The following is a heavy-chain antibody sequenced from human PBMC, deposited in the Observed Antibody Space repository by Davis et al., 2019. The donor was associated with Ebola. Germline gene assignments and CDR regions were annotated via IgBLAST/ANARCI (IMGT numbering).Heavy chain of an antibody. V-gene: IGHV4-34*01. CDR1: GGSISSYY. J-gene: IGHJ4*02. CDR2: INHSGST. Sequence: MPGGSLRLSCTVSGGSISSYYWSWIRQPPGKGLEWIGEINHSGSTNYNPSLKSRVTISVDTSKNQFSLKLSSVTAADTAVYYCARVNCISTSCYGLDYWGQGTLVTVSS. CDR3: ARVNCISTSCYGLDY. D-gene: IGHD2-2*01.